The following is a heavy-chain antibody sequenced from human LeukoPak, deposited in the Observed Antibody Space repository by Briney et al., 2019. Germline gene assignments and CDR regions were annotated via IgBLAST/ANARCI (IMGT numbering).Heavy chain of an antibody. CDR3: AKSHPPTVTTEEGEYLQH. J-gene: IGHJ1*01. CDR2: ISFDGSNQ. Sequence: GGSLRLSCAASGFTFSSFGMHWVRQAPGQGLEWVAVISFDGSNQYYADSVKGRFTIYRDNFKNTVYLQMNSLRAEETAVYYCAKSHPPTVTTEEGEYLQHWGQGTLVAVSS. D-gene: IGHD4-17*01. CDR1: GFTFSSFG. V-gene: IGHV3-30*18.